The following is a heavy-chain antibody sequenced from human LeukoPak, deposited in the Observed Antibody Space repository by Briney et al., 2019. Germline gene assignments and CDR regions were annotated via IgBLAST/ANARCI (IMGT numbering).Heavy chain of an antibody. V-gene: IGHV3-64*01. CDR3: ARGRGLYCSSTSCSSFDY. CDR1: GFTFSSYA. CDR2: ISSNGGSA. Sequence: GGSLRLSCAASGFTFSSYAMHWVRQAPGKGLEYVSAISSNGGSAYYANSVKGRFTISRDNSKNTLYLQMGSLRAEDMAVYYCARGRGLYCSSTSCSSFDYWGQGTLVTVSS. J-gene: IGHJ4*02. D-gene: IGHD2-2*01.